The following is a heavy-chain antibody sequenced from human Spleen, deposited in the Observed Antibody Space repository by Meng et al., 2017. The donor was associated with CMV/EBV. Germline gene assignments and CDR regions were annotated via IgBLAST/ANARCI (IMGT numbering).Heavy chain of an antibody. CDR2: IYYSGRT. Sequence: GSLRLSCAASGFTFSFYAMTWVRQAPGKGLEWIGYIYYSGRTNYNPSLKSRVTILVDTSKNQFSLKLSSVTAADTAVYYCAGQYCTSTSCVDYWGQGTLVTVSS. J-gene: IGHJ4*02. V-gene: IGHV4-59*01. CDR1: GFTFSFYA. D-gene: IGHD2-2*01. CDR3: AGQYCTSTSCVDY.